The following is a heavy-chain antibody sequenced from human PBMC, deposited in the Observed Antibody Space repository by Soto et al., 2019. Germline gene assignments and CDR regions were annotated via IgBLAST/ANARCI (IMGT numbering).Heavy chain of an antibody. CDR1: SGSISNSNW. V-gene: IGHV4-4*02. D-gene: IGHD3-10*01. CDR3: ARNTRGLRPDSAYFFDS. Sequence: QVQLQESGPGLVKPSGTLSLTCAVSSGSISNSNWWSWVREPPGKGLEWIGEINHSGNGNYNPSLESRVIMSLGKSNNSFSLKLNSVTAADTAVYYCARNTRGLRPDSAYFFDSWGQGTRVTVSS. CDR2: INHSGNG. J-gene: IGHJ4*02.